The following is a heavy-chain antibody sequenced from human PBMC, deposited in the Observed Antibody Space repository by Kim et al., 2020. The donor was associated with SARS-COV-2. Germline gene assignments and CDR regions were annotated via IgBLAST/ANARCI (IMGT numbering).Heavy chain of an antibody. CDR1: GYTFTGYY. D-gene: IGHD6-13*01. CDR3: AREGAASRGAFDI. CDR2: INPNSGGT. J-gene: IGHJ3*02. V-gene: IGHV1-2*06. Sequence: ASVKVSCKASGYTFTGYYMHWVRQAPGQGLEWMGRINPNSGGTNYAQKFQGRVTMTRDTSISTAYMGLSRLRSDDTAVYYCAREGAASRGAFDIWGQGTMVPVSS.